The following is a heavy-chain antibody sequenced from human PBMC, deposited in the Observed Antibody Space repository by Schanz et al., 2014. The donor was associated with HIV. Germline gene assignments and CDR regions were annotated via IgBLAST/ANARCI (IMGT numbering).Heavy chain of an antibody. Sequence: VQLVESGGGVVQPGRSLRLSCTASGFTFSSSGMHWVRQAPGQGLEWVAFISYDGSNKSYADSVKGRFTISRDNSKNTLYLQMNSLRAEDTAVYYCARVANWDYYGMDVWGRGTTVTVSS. CDR1: GFTFSSSG. D-gene: IGHD3-16*01. CDR3: ARVANWDYYGMDV. CDR2: ISYDGSNK. V-gene: IGHV3-30*03. J-gene: IGHJ6*02.